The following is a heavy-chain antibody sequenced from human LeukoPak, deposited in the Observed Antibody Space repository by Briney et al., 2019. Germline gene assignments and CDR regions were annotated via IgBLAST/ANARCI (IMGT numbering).Heavy chain of an antibody. V-gene: IGHV3-30*18. Sequence: GGSLRLSCAASGFTFSSYGMHWVRQAPGKGLEWVAVITYDGSNKYYADSVKGRFTISRDNSKNTLYLQMNSLRAEDTAVYYCAKERADYGDYEYGMDVWGQGTTVTVPS. CDR3: AKERADYGDYEYGMDV. CDR1: GFTFSSYG. CDR2: ITYDGSNK. J-gene: IGHJ6*02. D-gene: IGHD4-17*01.